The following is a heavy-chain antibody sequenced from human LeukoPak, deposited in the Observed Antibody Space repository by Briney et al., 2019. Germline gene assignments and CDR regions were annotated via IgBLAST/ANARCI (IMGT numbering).Heavy chain of an antibody. CDR2: IKQDGSEK. CDR3: AKTGFQWGEYFYYMDV. J-gene: IGHJ6*03. V-gene: IGHV3-7*01. D-gene: IGHD1-14*01. CDR1: GFTFSSYW. Sequence: GGSLRLSCVASGFTFSSYWMRWVRQAPGKGLEGVANIKQDGSEKNYVDSVKGRITISRDNAKNTVYFQMNSLIYEDTAVYYCAKTGFQWGEYFYYMDVWGKGTTVTVSS.